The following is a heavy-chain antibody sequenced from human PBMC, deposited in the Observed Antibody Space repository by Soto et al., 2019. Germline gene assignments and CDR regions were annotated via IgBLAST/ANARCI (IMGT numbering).Heavy chain of an antibody. CDR1: GGTFSSYA. CDR2: IIPIFGTA. D-gene: IGHD3-22*01. J-gene: IGHJ3*02. V-gene: IGHV1-69*13. Sequence: GASVKVSCKASGGTFSSYAISWVLQAPGQGLEWMGGIIPIFGTANYAQKFQGRVTITADESTSTAYMELSSLRSEDTAVYYCARIPDDSSGYYSVGAFDIWGQGTMVTVSS. CDR3: ARIPDDSSGYYSVGAFDI.